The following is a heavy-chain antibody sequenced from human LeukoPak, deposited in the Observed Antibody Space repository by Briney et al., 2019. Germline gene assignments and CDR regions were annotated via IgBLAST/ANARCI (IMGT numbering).Heavy chain of an antibody. CDR1: GGSFSGYY. V-gene: IGHV4-34*01. Sequence: MTSETLSLTCAVYGGSFSGYYWSWIRQPPGKGLEWIGEINHSGSTNYNPSLKSRVTISVDTSKNQFSLKLSSVTAADTAVYYCARGRFPLSGGYYYYYMDVWGKGTTVTVSS. D-gene: IGHD3-16*02. J-gene: IGHJ6*03. CDR2: INHSGST. CDR3: ARGRFPLSGGYYYYYMDV.